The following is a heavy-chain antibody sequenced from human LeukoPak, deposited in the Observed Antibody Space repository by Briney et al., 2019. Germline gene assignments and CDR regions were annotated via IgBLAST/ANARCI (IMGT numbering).Heavy chain of an antibody. CDR1: GYSFTSYW. CDR2: IYPGDSDT. D-gene: IGHD6-19*01. Sequence: GESLKISCKGSGYSFTSYWIGWVRQMPGKGLEWMGTIYPGDSDTRYSPSFQGQVTISADKSISTAYLQWSSLKASDTAMYYCAGEGYSSGWSMTDYYGMDVWGQGTTVTVSS. J-gene: IGHJ6*02. V-gene: IGHV5-51*01. CDR3: AGEGYSSGWSMTDYYGMDV.